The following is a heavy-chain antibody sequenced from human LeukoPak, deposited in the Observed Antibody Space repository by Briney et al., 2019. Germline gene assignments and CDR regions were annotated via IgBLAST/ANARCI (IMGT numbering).Heavy chain of an antibody. CDR2: INPNSGGT. D-gene: IGHD1-26*01. Sequence: ASVKVSCKASGYTFTGYYMHWVRQAPGQGLEWMGWINPNSGGTNYAQKFQGWVIMTRDTSISTAYMELSRLRSVDTAVYYCARDRSGELEYGMDVWGQGTTVTVSS. CDR3: ARDRSGELEYGMDV. J-gene: IGHJ6*02. CDR1: GYTFTGYY. V-gene: IGHV1-2*04.